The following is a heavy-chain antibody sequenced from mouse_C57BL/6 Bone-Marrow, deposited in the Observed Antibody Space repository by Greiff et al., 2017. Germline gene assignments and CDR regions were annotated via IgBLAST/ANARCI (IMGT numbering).Heavy chain of an antibody. J-gene: IGHJ3*01. CDR2: IRNKANGYTT. Sequence: EVKLVESGGGLVQPGGSLSLSCAASGFTFTDYYMSWVRQPPGKALEWLGFIRNKANGYTTEYSASVKGRFTISRDNSQSILYLQMNALRAEDSATYYCARYSPRDDYEAYWGQGTLVTVSA. V-gene: IGHV7-3*01. CDR1: GFTFTDYY. CDR3: ARYSPRDDYEAY. D-gene: IGHD2-4*01.